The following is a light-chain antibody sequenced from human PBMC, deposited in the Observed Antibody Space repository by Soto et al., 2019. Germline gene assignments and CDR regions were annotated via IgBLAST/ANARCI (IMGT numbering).Light chain of an antibody. V-gene: IGKV3-20*01. CDR3: QLYVSSPPGYT. CDR2: GTT. Sequence: EIVLTQSPGTLSLSPGERATLSCRASQSVSSTYLAWYQQKPGQAPVLLLYGTTNRATGSPDRFSGSGSGTDFTLTINRLEPEDFAMYYCQLYVSSPPGYTFGQGTKLEIK. CDR1: QSVSSTY. J-gene: IGKJ2*01.